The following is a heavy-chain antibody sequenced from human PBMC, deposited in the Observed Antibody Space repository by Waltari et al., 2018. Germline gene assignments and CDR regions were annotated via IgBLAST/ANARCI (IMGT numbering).Heavy chain of an antibody. V-gene: IGHV4-34*01. CDR1: GGSFSGYY. J-gene: IGHJ5*02. CDR2: INHSGST. CDR3: ARVSQDWFDP. Sequence: QVQLQQWGAGLLKPSETLSLTCAVYGGSFSGYYCSWVRQPPGKGLEWIGEINHSGSTNYNPSLKSRVTISVDTSKNQFSLKLSSVTAADTAVYYCARVSQDWFDPWGQGTLVTVSS.